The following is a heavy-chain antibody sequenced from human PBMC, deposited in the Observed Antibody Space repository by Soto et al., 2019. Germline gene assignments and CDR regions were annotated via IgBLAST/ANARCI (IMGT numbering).Heavy chain of an antibody. CDR1: GFAVSSKY. CDR3: VQTTGWPGFDF. CDR2: IYGGGTT. D-gene: IGHD6-19*01. Sequence: EVQLVESGGGLIQPGGSLRLSCAASGFAVSSKYMTWVRQAPGKGLEWVSVIYGGGTTYYADSVKGRFTISRDTSKNTLYLQTNSLSADDTAVYYCVQTTGWPGFDFWGQGTLVTVSS. V-gene: IGHV3-53*01. J-gene: IGHJ4*02.